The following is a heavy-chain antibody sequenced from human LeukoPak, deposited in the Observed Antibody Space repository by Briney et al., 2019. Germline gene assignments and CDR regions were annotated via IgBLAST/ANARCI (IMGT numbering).Heavy chain of an antibody. CDR1: GGSISSSSYY. Sequence: SETLSLTCTVSGGSISSSSYYWGWIRQPPGKGLEWIGSIYYSGSTYYNPSLKSRVTISVDTSKNQFSLKLSSVTAADTAVYYCARVNYYGSGSYYNWFDPWGQGTLVTVSS. CDR2: IYYSGST. D-gene: IGHD3-10*01. J-gene: IGHJ5*02. V-gene: IGHV4-39*07. CDR3: ARVNYYGSGSYYNWFDP.